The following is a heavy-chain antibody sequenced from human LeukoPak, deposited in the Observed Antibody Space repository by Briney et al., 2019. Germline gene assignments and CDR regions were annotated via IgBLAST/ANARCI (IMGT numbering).Heavy chain of an antibody. D-gene: IGHD4-11*01. V-gene: IGHV4-39*01. CDR3: ARHDYSNPRVDY. J-gene: IGHJ4*02. CDR1: GGSISSSNFF. Sequence: SETLSLTCTVPGGSISSSNFFWGWIRQPPGEGLEWIGSVYHTGDAYYNPSVKSRVTISVETSKSQFSLKLSSATAADTAVYYCARHDYSNPRVDYWGQGTPVTVSS. CDR2: VYHTGDA.